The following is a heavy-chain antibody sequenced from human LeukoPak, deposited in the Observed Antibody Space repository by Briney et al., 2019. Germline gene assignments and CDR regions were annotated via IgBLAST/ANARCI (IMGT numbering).Heavy chain of an antibody. V-gene: IGHV3-23*01. J-gene: IGHJ4*02. CDR2: ISGSGGST. CDR1: GFTFSSYA. Sequence: GGSLRLSCAASGFTFSSYAMSWVRQAPGKGLEWVSAISGSGGSTYYADSVKGRFTISRDNSKNTLYLQMNSLRAEDTAVYYCAKDQESYGVCPYYLDYRGQGTLVTVSS. CDR3: AKDQESYGVCPYYLDY. D-gene: IGHD2-8*01.